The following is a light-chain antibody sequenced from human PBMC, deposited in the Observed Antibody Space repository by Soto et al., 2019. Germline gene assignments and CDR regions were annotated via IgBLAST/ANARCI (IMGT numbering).Light chain of an antibody. J-gene: IGKJ4*01. V-gene: IGKV1-39*01. CDR2: AAS. CDR3: QQSYSTPPT. Sequence: DLQMTQSPSSLSVSVGDRVTITCRASQSISSFVNWYLQKPGKAPKLLIFAASSLQSGVPSRFSGSGSGTDFTLTISSLQPEDFATYYCQQSYSTPPTFGGGTKVEIK. CDR1: QSISSF.